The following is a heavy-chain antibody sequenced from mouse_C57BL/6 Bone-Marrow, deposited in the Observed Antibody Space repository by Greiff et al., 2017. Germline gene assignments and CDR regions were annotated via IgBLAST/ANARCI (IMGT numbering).Heavy chain of an antibody. CDR3: ARLLSDY. CDR1: GFTFSSYA. V-gene: IGHV5-12*01. CDR2: ISNGGGST. Sequence: EVQLVESGGGLVKPGGSLKLSCAASGFTFSSYAMYWVRQTPEKRLEWVAYISNGGGSTYYPDTVKGRFTISRDNAKNTLYLQMSRLKSEDTAMYYCARLLSDYWGQGTTLTVSS. J-gene: IGHJ2*01.